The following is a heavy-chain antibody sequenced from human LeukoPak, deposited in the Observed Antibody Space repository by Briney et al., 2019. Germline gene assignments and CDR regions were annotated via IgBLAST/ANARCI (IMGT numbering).Heavy chain of an antibody. CDR1: GFSFSSYS. CDR3: ARDQGTPGPSYFDS. Sequence: GGSLRLSCAASGFSFSSYSMNWVRQAPGKGLEWVSSISSSSYIYYGDSVKGRFTISRDNAKNSLYLQMNSLRAEDTAVCYCARDQGTPGPSYFDSWGQGTLVTVSS. V-gene: IGHV3-21*01. J-gene: IGHJ4*02. CDR2: ISSSSYI. D-gene: IGHD2-15*01.